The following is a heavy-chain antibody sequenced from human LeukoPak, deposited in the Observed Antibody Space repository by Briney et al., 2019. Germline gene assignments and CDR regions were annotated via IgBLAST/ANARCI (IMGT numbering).Heavy chain of an antibody. Sequence: GGSLRLSCAASGFTFSSYAMHWVRQAPGKGLEWVAVISYDGSNKYYADSVKGRFTISRDNSKNTLYLQMNSLRAEDTAVYYCARVQGGWLVRGPIDYWGQGTLVTVSS. CDR3: ARVQGGWLVRGPIDY. CDR1: GFTFSSYA. CDR2: ISYDGSNK. J-gene: IGHJ4*02. V-gene: IGHV3-30-3*01. D-gene: IGHD6-19*01.